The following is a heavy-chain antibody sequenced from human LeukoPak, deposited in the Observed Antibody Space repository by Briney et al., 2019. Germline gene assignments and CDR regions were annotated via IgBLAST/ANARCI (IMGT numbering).Heavy chain of an antibody. Sequence: GGSLTLLCAASGFPFSDYYMRWTRHARGRAREGVSYISSSSSYTNYADPVKGRFTISRDNDKNSLYLQMNSLRAEDTAVYYCAATGYSSGWYGYWGQGTLVTVSS. D-gene: IGHD6-19*01. CDR3: AATGYSSGWYGY. J-gene: IGHJ4*02. V-gene: IGHV3-11*06. CDR2: ISSSSSYT. CDR1: GFPFSDYY.